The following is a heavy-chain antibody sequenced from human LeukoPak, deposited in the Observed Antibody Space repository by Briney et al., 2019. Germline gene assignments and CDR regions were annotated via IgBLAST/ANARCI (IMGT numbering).Heavy chain of an antibody. CDR3: ASGYSSGWYRSGDY. Sequence: GASVKVSCKVSGYTLTELSMHWVRQAPGKVLEWMGGFDPEDGETIYAQKFQGRVTMTEDTSTDTAYMELSSLRSEDTAVYYCASGYSSGWYRSGDYWGQGTLVTVSS. D-gene: IGHD6-19*01. J-gene: IGHJ4*02. CDR1: GYTLTELS. CDR2: FDPEDGET. V-gene: IGHV1-24*01.